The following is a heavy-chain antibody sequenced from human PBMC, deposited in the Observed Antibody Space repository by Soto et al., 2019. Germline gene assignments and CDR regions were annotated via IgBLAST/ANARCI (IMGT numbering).Heavy chain of an antibody. Sequence: GGSLRLSCAASGFTFSSYGMHWVRQAPGKGLEWVAVIRYDGSNKYYADSVKGRFTISRDNSKNTVYLQMNSLRAEDTAVYYCARDPRYSSGWYYFDYWGQGTLVTVSS. CDR2: IRYDGSNK. V-gene: IGHV3-33*01. J-gene: IGHJ4*02. CDR1: GFTFSSYG. D-gene: IGHD6-19*01. CDR3: ARDPRYSSGWYYFDY.